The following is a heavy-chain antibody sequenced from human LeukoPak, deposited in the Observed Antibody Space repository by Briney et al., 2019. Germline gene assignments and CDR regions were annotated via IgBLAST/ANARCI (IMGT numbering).Heavy chain of an antibody. J-gene: IGHJ6*02. CDR1: GGSFSGYY. CDR3: ARGQQLFGMDV. D-gene: IGHD6-13*01. CDR2: INHSGST. Sequence: SETLSLTCAVYGGSFSGYYWSWIRQPPGKGLEWIGEINHSGSTNCNPSLKSRVTISVDTSKNQFSLKLSSVTAADTAVYYCARGQQLFGMDVWGQGTTVTVSS. V-gene: IGHV4-34*01.